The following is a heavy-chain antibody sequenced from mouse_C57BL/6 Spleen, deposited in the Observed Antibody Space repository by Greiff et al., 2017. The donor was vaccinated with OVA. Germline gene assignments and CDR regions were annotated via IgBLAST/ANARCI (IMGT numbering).Heavy chain of an antibody. CDR1: GFSLTSYG. J-gene: IGHJ4*01. CDR3: ATHDGYYAWYAMDY. D-gene: IGHD2-3*01. V-gene: IGHV2-2*01. CDR2: IWRGGST. Sequence: QVQLQQSGPGLVQPSQSLSITCTASGFSLTSYGVHWVRQSPGKGLEWLGVIWRGGSTDYNAAFISRLSISKDNSKGQVFFKMNSLQADDTAIYYCATHDGYYAWYAMDYWGQGTSVTVSS.